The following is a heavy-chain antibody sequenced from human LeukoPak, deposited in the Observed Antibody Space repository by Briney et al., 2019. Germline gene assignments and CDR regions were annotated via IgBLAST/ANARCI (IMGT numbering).Heavy chain of an antibody. CDR2: IYTSGST. J-gene: IGHJ5*02. D-gene: IGHD1-26*01. CDR3: ARGPHSGSYYVTWFDP. V-gene: IGHV4-4*07. Sequence: SETLSLTCTVSGGSISSYYWSWIRQLAGKGLEWIGRIYTSGSTNYNPSLKSRVTMSVDTSKNQFSLKLSSVTAADTAVYYCARGPHSGSYYVTWFDPWGQGTLDTVSS. CDR1: GGSISSYY.